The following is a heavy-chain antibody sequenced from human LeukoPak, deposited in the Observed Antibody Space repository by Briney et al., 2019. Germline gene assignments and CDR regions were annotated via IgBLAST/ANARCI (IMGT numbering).Heavy chain of an antibody. Sequence: GGSLRLSCAASGVTVSSSYMSWVRQALGQGLEWVSIMYSGGATDYADSVKGRFTISRDNSKNTLYLQMNSLRAEDTAVYYCARDPSPFYGDYGYWGQGTLVIVSS. D-gene: IGHD4-17*01. CDR2: MYSGGAT. CDR1: GVTVSSSY. V-gene: IGHV3-66*01. J-gene: IGHJ4*02. CDR3: ARDPSPFYGDYGY.